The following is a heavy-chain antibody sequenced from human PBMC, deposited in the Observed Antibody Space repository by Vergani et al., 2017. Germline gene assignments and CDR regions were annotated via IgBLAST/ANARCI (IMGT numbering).Heavy chain of an antibody. Sequence: EVQLVESGGGLVKPGGSLRLSCAASGFTFSNAWMSWVRQAPGKGLEGVGRIKRKTDGGQTDYAAPVKGRFTISRDDSKNTLYLQMNSRKTEDTAVYYCTTDLAAAEEDWFDPWGQGTLVTVSS. CDR1: GFTFSNAW. D-gene: IGHD6-13*01. CDR2: IKRKTDGGQT. V-gene: IGHV3-15*01. CDR3: TTDLAAAEEDWFDP. J-gene: IGHJ5*02.